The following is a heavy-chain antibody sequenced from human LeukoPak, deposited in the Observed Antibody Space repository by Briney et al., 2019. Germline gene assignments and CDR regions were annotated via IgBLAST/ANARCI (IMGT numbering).Heavy chain of an antibody. CDR1: GYTFTSYG. Sequence: ASVKVSCKASGYTFTSYGISWVRQAPGQGLEWMGWISAYNGNTNYAQKLQGRVTMTTDTSTSTAYMELRSLRSDDTAVYYCARAPPLYIVATTLNWFDPWGQGPLVTVSS. D-gene: IGHD5-12*01. J-gene: IGHJ5*02. CDR3: ARAPPLYIVATTLNWFDP. V-gene: IGHV1-18*01. CDR2: ISAYNGNT.